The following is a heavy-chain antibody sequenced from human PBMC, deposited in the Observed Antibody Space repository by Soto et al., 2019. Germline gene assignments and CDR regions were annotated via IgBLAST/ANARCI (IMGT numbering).Heavy chain of an antibody. J-gene: IGHJ4*02. Sequence: SETLSLTCTVSGGSISSYYWSWIRQPPGKGLEWIGYIYYSGSTNYNPSLKSRVTISVDTSKNQFSLKLSCVTAADTAVYYCARIYCSSTSCYDLFDYWGQGTLVTVSS. CDR1: GGSISSYY. CDR3: ARIYCSSTSCYDLFDY. V-gene: IGHV4-59*01. CDR2: IYYSGST. D-gene: IGHD2-2*01.